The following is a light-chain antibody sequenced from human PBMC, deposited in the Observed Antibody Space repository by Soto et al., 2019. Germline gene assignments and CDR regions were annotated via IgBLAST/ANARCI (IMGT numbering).Light chain of an antibody. CDR3: CSYAGSRWV. CDR1: SSDVGSFNL. V-gene: IGLV2-23*02. Sequence: QSVLTQPASVSGSPGQSITFSCTGTSSDVGSFNLVSWYQQYPGKAPKLIIYEVNKWPSGVSNRFSGSKSGNTASLTISGLQAEDDADYYCCSYAGSRWVFGGGTQLTVL. CDR2: EVN. J-gene: IGLJ3*02.